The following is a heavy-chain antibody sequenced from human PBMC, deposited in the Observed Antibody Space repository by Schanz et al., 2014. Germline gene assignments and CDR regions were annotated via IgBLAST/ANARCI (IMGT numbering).Heavy chain of an antibody. Sequence: EVQLLESGGGLVQPGGSLRLSCAASGFTFSSYSMHWVRQAPGKGLVWVSRIKSDGRSTSYADSVKGRFTISRDNAKNTLYLQMNSLRAEDTAVYYCARPALWFGDNCFDPWGQGTLVTVSS. CDR2: IKSDGRST. V-gene: IGHV3-74*02. J-gene: IGHJ5*02. D-gene: IGHD3-10*01. CDR1: GFTFSSYS. CDR3: ARPALWFGDNCFDP.